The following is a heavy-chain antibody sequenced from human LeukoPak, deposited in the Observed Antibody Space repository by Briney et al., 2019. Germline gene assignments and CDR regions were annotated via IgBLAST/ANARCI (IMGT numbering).Heavy chain of an antibody. Sequence: ASVKVSCKASGGTFSSYAISWVRQAPGQGLEWMGGIIPIFGTANYAQKFQGRVTITADESTRTVYMELSSLRSEDTAVYYCARRGPGLYSGYDLYFDYWGQGTLVTVSS. V-gene: IGHV1-69*13. CDR2: IIPIFGTA. J-gene: IGHJ4*02. CDR1: GGTFSSYA. D-gene: IGHD5-12*01. CDR3: ARRGPGLYSGYDLYFDY.